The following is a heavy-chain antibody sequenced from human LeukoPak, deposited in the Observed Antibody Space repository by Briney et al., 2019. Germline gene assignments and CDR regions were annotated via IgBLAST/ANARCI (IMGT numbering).Heavy chain of an antibody. CDR2: INPSGGST. Sequence: ASVKVSCKASGYTSTSYYMHWVRQAPGQGLEWMGIINPSGGSTSYAQKFQGRVTMTRDMSTSTVYMELSSLRSEDTAVYYCARDSGPQSLDYWGQGTLVTVSS. D-gene: IGHD4-11*01. CDR3: ARDSGPQSLDY. V-gene: IGHV1-46*01. CDR1: GYTSTSYY. J-gene: IGHJ4*02.